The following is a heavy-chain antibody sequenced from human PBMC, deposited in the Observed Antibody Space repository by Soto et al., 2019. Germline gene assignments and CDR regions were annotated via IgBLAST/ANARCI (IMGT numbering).Heavy chain of an antibody. J-gene: IGHJ6*04. CDR2: IIPILGIA. Sequence: QVQLVQSGAEVKKPGSSVKVSCKASGGTFSSYTISWVRQAPGQGLEWMGRIIPILGIANYAQKFQGRVTXTADRTTSTAYMELSSLRSEDTAMYYCASLMSSGYCYGMDVWGSGTTVTVSS. V-gene: IGHV1-69*02. CDR3: ASLMSSGYCYGMDV. D-gene: IGHD3-10*01. CDR1: GGTFSSYT.